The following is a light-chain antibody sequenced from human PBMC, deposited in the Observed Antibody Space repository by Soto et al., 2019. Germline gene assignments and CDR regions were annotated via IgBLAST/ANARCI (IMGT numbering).Light chain of an antibody. CDR3: MQGTHCPIT. CDR2: KVS. Sequence: DIVMTQSPRSLPVTPGVPASISCRSSQSLLHSDGIAYFSWFQQRPGRSPRRLIYKVSNRDSGVPARFSGSGSGTDFAQKISRVEAEDVGVYYCMQGTHCPITFGQGTRLEIK. J-gene: IGKJ5*01. CDR1: QSLLHSDGIAY. V-gene: IGKV2-30*02.